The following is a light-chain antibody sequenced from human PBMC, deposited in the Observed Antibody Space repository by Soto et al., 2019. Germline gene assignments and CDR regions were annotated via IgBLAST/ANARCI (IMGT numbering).Light chain of an antibody. CDR2: SNN. Sequence: QSVLTQPPSASGTPGQRVTISCSGSSSNIGSNTVNWYQQLPGTAPKLLIYSNNQRPSGVPDRFSDSKSGTSASLAISGLQSEDEADYYCAAWDDSSWVFGGGTKLTVL. J-gene: IGLJ3*02. CDR1: SSNIGSNT. CDR3: AAWDDSSWV. V-gene: IGLV1-44*01.